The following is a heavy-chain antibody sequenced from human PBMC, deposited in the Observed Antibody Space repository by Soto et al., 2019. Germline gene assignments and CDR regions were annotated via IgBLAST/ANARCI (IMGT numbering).Heavy chain of an antibody. V-gene: IGHV4-4*07. Sequence: QVQLQESGPGLVKPSETLSLTCTVSGVSITSYYWSWIRQPAGKGLEWIGRIYSSGSTNYTPSLKCRVTMSIDTSKNQFSLKLSSVTAADTAVYYCACLYNWNGWSDYWGQGTLVTVSS. J-gene: IGHJ4*02. CDR3: ACLYNWNGWSDY. CDR1: GVSITSYY. CDR2: IYSSGST. D-gene: IGHD1-20*01.